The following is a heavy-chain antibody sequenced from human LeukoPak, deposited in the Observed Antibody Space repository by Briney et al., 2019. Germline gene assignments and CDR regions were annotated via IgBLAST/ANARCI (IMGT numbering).Heavy chain of an antibody. CDR1: GYTFTSYY. CDR2: INPSGGST. D-gene: IGHD6-13*01. V-gene: IGHV1-46*01. J-gene: IGHJ4*02. Sequence: ASVKVSCKASGYTFTSYYMHWVRQAPGQGLEWMGIINPSGGSTSYAQKFQGRVTMTRDTSTSTVYIELSSLRSEDTAVYYCARDVRSAYSSSWSPAVDYWGQGTLVTVSS. CDR3: ARDVRSAYSSSWSPAVDY.